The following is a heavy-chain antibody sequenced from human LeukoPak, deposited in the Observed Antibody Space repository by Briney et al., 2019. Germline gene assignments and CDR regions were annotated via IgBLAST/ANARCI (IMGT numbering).Heavy chain of an antibody. CDR3: ARAKYYYDSSGYPPHFDY. J-gene: IGHJ4*02. Sequence: SSETLSLTCAVYGGSFSSYYWSWIRQPPGKGLEWMGYIYYSGSTNYNPSLKSRVTISVDTSKNQFSLKLSSVTAADTAVYYCARAKYYYDSSGYPPHFDYWGQGTLVTVSS. CDR1: GGSFSSYY. V-gene: IGHV4-59*01. D-gene: IGHD3-22*01. CDR2: IYYSGST.